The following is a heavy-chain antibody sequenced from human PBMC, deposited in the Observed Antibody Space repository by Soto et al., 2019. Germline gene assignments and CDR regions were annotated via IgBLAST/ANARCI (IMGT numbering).Heavy chain of an antibody. CDR3: ARDGRYYYDSSDNYGMDV. CDR2: IWYDGSNK. V-gene: IGHV3-33*01. D-gene: IGHD3-22*01. Sequence: GESLKISCAASGFTFTSYGMHWVRQAPGKGLEWVAVIWYDGSNKYSVDSVKGRFTISRDNSKNTVYLQMNSLRAEDTAVYYCARDGRYYYDSSDNYGMDVWGQGTTVTVS. J-gene: IGHJ6*02. CDR1: GFTFTSYG.